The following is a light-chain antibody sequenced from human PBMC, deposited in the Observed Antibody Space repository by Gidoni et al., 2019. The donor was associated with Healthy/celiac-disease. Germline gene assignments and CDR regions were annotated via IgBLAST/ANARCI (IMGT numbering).Light chain of an antibody. V-gene: IGKV2-28*01. CDR2: LGS. Sequence: DIVMTQSPLSLPVTPGEPASISCRSSQSLLHSNGYNYLEWYLQRPGQSPQLLISLGSNRASGVPDSFSGCGSGTDFTLRIRRVEAVAVWVCYCMQALPTPCTFGQGTKLEIK. CDR3: MQALPTPCT. J-gene: IGKJ2*02. CDR1: QSLLHSNGYNY.